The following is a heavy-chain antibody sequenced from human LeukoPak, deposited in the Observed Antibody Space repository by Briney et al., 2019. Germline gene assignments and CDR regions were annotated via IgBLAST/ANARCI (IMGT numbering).Heavy chain of an antibody. V-gene: IGHV4-4*07. CDR3: CYGSGTFFNDAFDF. Sequence: KPSETLSLTCNVSRGSITSYSWTWIRQPVGKGLEWIGRIFVDGRTNYNPSLKSRVTLSIDTSKNQFSLNVKSVIAADAAVYYCCYGSGTFFNDAFDFWGQGTMVTVSS. J-gene: IGHJ3*01. CDR1: RGSITSYS. D-gene: IGHD3-10*01. CDR2: IFVDGRT.